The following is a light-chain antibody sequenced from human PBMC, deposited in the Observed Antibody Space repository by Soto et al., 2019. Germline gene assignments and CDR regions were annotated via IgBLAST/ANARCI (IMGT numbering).Light chain of an antibody. J-gene: IGKJ1*01. Sequence: FHMTPCPSTLSASVGDRVTITCRASQNIRSRSTWFQQKPGNGPKLLIYDASRLESGVAKRFRGSGTGKESTLTISTLETDDFSPYYWQQCNSYWEFGQGTKVDI. CDR2: DAS. CDR1: QNIRSR. CDR3: QQCNSYWE. V-gene: IGKV1-5*01.